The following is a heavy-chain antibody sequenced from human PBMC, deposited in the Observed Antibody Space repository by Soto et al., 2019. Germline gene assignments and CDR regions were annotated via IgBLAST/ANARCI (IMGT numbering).Heavy chain of an antibody. CDR2: GSA. CDR1: GGTFSIYT. CDR3: ASEVPHDIAWFDP. V-gene: IGHV1-69*01. D-gene: IGHD3-9*01. Sequence: QVQLVQSGAEVKKPGSSVKVSCKASGGTFSIYTISWVRQAPGQGLEWMGGSAHSSQKFQGRLTVTADESTSTVYLELTSLTSEDTAVYYCASEVPHDIAWFDPWGQGTLVSVSS. J-gene: IGHJ5*02.